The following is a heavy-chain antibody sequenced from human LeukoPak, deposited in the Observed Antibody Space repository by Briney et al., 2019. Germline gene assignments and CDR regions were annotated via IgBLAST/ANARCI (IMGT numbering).Heavy chain of an antibody. J-gene: IGHJ4*02. CDR1: GRSISSYY. V-gene: IGHV4-59*01. D-gene: IGHD5-24*01. Sequence: KPSETLSLTGTVSGRSISSYYWSWIRQPPGKGLEWIGYTYYSGSTNYNPSLKSRVTISVDTSKNQFSLKLSSVTAADTAVYYCARDLGGRDGYNYCFDYWGQGTLVTVSS. CDR2: TYYSGST. CDR3: ARDLGGRDGYNYCFDY.